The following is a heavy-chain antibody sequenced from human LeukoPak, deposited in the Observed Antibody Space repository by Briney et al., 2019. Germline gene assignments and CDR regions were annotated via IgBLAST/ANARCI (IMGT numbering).Heavy chain of an antibody. CDR1: GGSFSGYY. Sequence: SETLSLTCAVYGGSFSGYYWSWIRQPPGKGLEWIGEINHSGSTNYNPSLKSRVTISVDTSKNQFSLKLSSVTAADTAVYYCAVTYYDFWSGHFSYYYYYMDVWGKGTTVTVSS. V-gene: IGHV4-34*01. D-gene: IGHD3-3*01. J-gene: IGHJ6*03. CDR3: AVTYYDFWSGHFSYYYYYMDV. CDR2: INHSGST.